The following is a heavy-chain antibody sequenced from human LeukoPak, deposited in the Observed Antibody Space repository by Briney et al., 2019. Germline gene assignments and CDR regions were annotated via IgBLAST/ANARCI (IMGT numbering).Heavy chain of an antibody. J-gene: IGHJ5*02. V-gene: IGHV3-15*01. Sequence: GGSLRLSCRASGFTFGDSAMSWVRQAPGKGLEWVGRIKSKTDGGTTDYAAPVKGRFTISRDDSKNTLYLQMNSLKIQDTAVYYCTTEDIVVVVGAYDPWGQGTLVTVSS. CDR3: TTEDIVVVVGAYDP. CDR2: IKSKTDGGTT. CDR1: GFTFGDSA. D-gene: IGHD2-15*01.